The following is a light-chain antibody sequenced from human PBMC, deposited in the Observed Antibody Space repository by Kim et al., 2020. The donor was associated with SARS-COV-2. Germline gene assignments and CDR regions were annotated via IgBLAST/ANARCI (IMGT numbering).Light chain of an antibody. J-gene: IGLJ2*01. CDR2: AVS. CDR1: SSDIGGYEF. CDR3: NSFTTSNNVI. V-gene: IGLV2-14*01. Sequence: QSVLTQPASVSGSPGQSVTISCTGTSSDIGGYEFVSWFQQHPGKAPKLMLLAVSQRASGVSERFSGSKTGNTASLTISGLQTEDEAHYYCNSFTTSNNVIFGGGTK.